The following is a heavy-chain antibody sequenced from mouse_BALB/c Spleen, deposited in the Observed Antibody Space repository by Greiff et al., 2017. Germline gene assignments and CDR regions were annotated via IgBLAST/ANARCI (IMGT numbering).Heavy chain of an antibody. J-gene: IGHJ2*01. V-gene: IGHV14-3*02. CDR3: ARGAITSYYFDY. D-gene: IGHD1-1*01. CDR1: GFNIKDTY. CDR2: IDPANGNT. Sequence: EVQLQQSGAELVKPGASVKLSCTASGFNIKDTYMHWVKQRPEQGLEWIGRIDPANGNTKYDPKFQGKATITADTSSNTAYLQLSSLTSEDTAVYYCARGAITSYYFDYWGQGTTLTVSS.